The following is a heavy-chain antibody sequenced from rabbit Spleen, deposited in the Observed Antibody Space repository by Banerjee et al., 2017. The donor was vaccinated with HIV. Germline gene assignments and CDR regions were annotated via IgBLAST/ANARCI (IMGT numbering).Heavy chain of an antibody. Sequence: LQESGGGLVQPEGSLTLTCKASGFDFSSNAMCWVRQAPGKRPEWIACRYNGDGGTYYASWAKGRFTISKTSSTTVTLQMTSLTAADTATYFCAREKSGNYGYDLWGPGTLVTVS. CDR2: RYNGDGGT. V-gene: IGHV1S47*01. CDR3: AREKSGNYGYDL. CDR1: GFDFSSNA. D-gene: IGHD6-1*01. J-gene: IGHJ4*01.